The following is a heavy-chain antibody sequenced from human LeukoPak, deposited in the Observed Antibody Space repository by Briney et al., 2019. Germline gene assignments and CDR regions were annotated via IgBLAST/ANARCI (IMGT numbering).Heavy chain of an antibody. CDR2: ISGSGDHT. CDR3: AKGSSFGLGYYYYMDV. CDR1: GFTFSNYA. D-gene: IGHD5-18*01. J-gene: IGHJ6*03. Sequence: PGGSLRLSCAASGFTFSNYAMNWVRQAPGKGLEWVSGISGSGDHTYYADSVKGRFTISRDNSKNTLYLQMNSLRAEDTAVYYCAKGSSFGLGYYYYMDVWGNGTTVAVSS. V-gene: IGHV3-23*01.